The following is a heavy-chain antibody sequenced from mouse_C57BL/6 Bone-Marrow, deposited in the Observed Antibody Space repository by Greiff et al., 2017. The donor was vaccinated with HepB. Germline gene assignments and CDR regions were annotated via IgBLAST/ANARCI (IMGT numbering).Heavy chain of an antibody. D-gene: IGHD2-3*01. CDR3: AVGDDGYSAWFAY. CDR2: INPNNGGT. Sequence: VQLQQSGPELVKPGASVKISCKASGYTFTDYYMNWVKQSHGKSLEWIGDINPNNGGTSYKQKFKGKATLTVDKSSSTAYMELRSLTSEDSAVYYCAVGDDGYSAWFAYWGQGTLVTVSA. J-gene: IGHJ3*01. V-gene: IGHV1-26*01. CDR1: GYTFTDYY.